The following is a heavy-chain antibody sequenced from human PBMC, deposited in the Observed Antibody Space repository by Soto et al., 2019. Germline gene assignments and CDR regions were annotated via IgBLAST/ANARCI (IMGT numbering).Heavy chain of an antibody. Sequence: QVQLQESGPGLVKPSQTLSLTCTVSGGSISSGDYYWSWIRQPPGKGLERIGYIYYSGSTYYIPSLKSRVTISVATSKNQFSLKLSSVTAADTAVYYCARTDTAMVTPFDYWGQGTLVTVSS. V-gene: IGHV4-30-4*01. CDR3: ARTDTAMVTPFDY. J-gene: IGHJ4*02. D-gene: IGHD5-18*01. CDR1: GGSISSGDYY. CDR2: IYYSGST.